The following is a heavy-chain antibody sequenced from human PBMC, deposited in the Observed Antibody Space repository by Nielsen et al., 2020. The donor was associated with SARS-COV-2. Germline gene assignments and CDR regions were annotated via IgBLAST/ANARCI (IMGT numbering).Heavy chain of an antibody. Sequence: GKSLKISCAASGFTFSSYWMHWVRQAPGKGLVWVSRINSDGSSTSYADSVKGRFTISRDNAKNTLYLQMNSLRAEDTAVYYCARRGNYYYYYMDVWGKGTTVTVSS. D-gene: IGHD1-14*01. CDR2: INSDGSST. CDR1: GFTFSSYW. CDR3: ARRGNYYYYYMDV. J-gene: IGHJ6*03. V-gene: IGHV3-74*01.